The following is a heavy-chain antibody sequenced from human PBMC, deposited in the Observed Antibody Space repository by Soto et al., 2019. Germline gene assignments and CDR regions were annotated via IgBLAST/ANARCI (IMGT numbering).Heavy chain of an antibody. CDR1: CDSMSNYY. Sequence: SETLSLTCSVSCDSMSNYYWSWIRQPPGKGLEWIGYIYSSGTTNNNPSLKSRITISVDTSTNQFSLKLTSVTAADTAVYFCARFYGSVFDPWGQGTLVTVSS. D-gene: IGHD3-10*01. CDR3: ARFYGSVFDP. CDR2: IYSSGTT. V-gene: IGHV4-59*08. J-gene: IGHJ5*02.